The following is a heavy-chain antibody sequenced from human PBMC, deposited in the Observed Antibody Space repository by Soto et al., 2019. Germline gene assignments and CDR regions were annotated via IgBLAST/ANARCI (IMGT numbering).Heavy chain of an antibody. CDR3: AKDTGDCSRTNCNPGNNWFGP. CDR2: ISYDGNKK. J-gene: IGHJ5*02. V-gene: IGHV3-30*18. CDR1: GFTFSYYG. Sequence: QVQLVESGGGVVQPGRSLRLSCVASGFTFSYYGMHWVRQAPGKGLEWVAIISYDGNKKYYADSVKGRFTISRDNSKNTLYLQMDSRRTDETATYFCAKDTGDCSRTNCNPGNNWFGPWGQGDLVTVSS. D-gene: IGHD2-2*01.